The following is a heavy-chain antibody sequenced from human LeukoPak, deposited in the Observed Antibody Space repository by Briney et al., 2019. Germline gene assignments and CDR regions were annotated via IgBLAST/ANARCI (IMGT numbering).Heavy chain of an antibody. D-gene: IGHD3-16*01. J-gene: IGHJ4*02. CDR3: AMGARIFDS. Sequence: PSETLSLTCTVSGDSITTYCWSWIRQAPGKGLECLGYIYINGDTNSNPSLKSRGTLSLDTSKNQFSLRLTSVTAADTAVYCSAMGARIFDSCGPGVLVTGSS. CDR1: GDSITTYC. CDR2: IYINGDT. V-gene: IGHV4-4*09.